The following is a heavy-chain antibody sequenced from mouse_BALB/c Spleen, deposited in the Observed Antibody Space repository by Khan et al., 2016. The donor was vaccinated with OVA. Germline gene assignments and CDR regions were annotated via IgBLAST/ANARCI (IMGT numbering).Heavy chain of an antibody. J-gene: IGHJ3*01. CDR1: GFTFSPYS. CDR3: ATHLTGSFAY. V-gene: IGHV5-6*01. CDR2: ISSDGDYT. D-gene: IGHD4-1*01. Sequence: EVQLVESGGDLVKSGGSLKLSCAASGFTFSPYSMSWVRQTPDKRLEWVATISSDGDYTYYPDSVTGRFNISRDNAKNTLYLQMSSLKSEDTAIYYCATHLTGSFAYWGQGTLVTVSA.